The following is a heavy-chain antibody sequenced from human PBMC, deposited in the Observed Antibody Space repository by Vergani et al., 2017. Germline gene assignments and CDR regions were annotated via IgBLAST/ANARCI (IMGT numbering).Heavy chain of an antibody. CDR3: AKVDHYYGLPYYSDY. J-gene: IGHJ4*02. Sequence: VQLVESGGGVVQPGRSLRLSCAASGFTFSSYAMSWVRQAPGKGLEWVSAISGSGGSTYYADSVKGRFTISRDNSKNTLYLQMNSLRAEDTAVYYCAKVDHYYGLPYYSDYWGQGTLVTVSS. CDR1: GFTFSSYA. CDR2: ISGSGGST. D-gene: IGHD3-10*01. V-gene: IGHV3-23*04.